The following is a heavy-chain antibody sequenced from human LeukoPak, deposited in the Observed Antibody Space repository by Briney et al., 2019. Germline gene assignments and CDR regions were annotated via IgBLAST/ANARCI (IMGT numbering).Heavy chain of an antibody. CDR2: ISDAAGTT. V-gene: IGHV3-23*01. CDR1: GFTFSTFA. Sequence: QPAASLRLSCAASGFTFSTFAMNWVRQAPGKGLEWVSTISDAAGTTYYADSVRGRFTIPRDNSKNTLYLQRNSLRAEDTAVYYCAKGEFWSAYYNWGQGTLVTVSS. J-gene: IGHJ4*02. D-gene: IGHD3-3*01. CDR3: AKGEFWSAYYN.